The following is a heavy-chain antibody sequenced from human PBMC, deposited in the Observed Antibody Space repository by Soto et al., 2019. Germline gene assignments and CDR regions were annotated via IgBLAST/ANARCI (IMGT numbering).Heavy chain of an antibody. D-gene: IGHD2-2*01. CDR2: ISYDGSNK. V-gene: IGHV3-30*03. J-gene: IGHJ4*02. CDR1: GFTFSTYG. CDR3: VRDLGCISTSCHAHFDF. Sequence: GGSLRLSCAGSGFTFSTYGMHWVRQAPGKGLEWVAVISYDGSNKFYADSVKGRFSISRDNSKNTLYLQMNRLRDEDTAVYYCVRDLGCISTSCHAHFDFWGQGTLVTVS.